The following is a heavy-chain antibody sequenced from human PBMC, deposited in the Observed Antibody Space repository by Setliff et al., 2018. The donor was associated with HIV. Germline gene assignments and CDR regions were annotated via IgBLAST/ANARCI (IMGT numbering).Heavy chain of an antibody. CDR2: LWYDGGKK. V-gene: IGHV3-33*01. J-gene: IGHJ4*02. CDR3: VREAGASGGFDRADFDY. Sequence: GESLKISCEGSGFTLSVYGMHWVRQAPGKGLEWVAVLWYDGGKKHYADSLKGRFTISRDDAENSLYLQMSILRADDTALYYCVREAGASGGFDRADFDYWGQGTLVTVSS. D-gene: IGHD5-12*01. CDR1: GFTLSVYG.